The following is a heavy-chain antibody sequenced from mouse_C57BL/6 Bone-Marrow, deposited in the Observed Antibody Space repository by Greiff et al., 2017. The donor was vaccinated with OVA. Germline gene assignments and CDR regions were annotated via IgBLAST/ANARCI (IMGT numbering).Heavy chain of an antibody. CDR3: ARGIYYGNYWFAY. J-gene: IGHJ3*01. Sequence: EVQLQQSVAELVRPGASVKLSCTASGFNIKNTYMHWVKQRPDQGLEWIGRIDPANGNTKYAPKFQGKATITADTSSNTAYLQLSSLTSEDTAIYYCARGIYYGNYWFAYWGQGTLVTVSA. CDR2: IDPANGNT. CDR1: GFNIKNTY. D-gene: IGHD2-1*01. V-gene: IGHV14-3*01.